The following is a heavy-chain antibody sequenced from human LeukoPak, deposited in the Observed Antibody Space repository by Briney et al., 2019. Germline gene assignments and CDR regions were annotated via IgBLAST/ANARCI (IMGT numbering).Heavy chain of an antibody. CDR3: AKDGALWFAEY. CDR2: ITGSGGST. D-gene: IGHD3-10*01. Sequence: PGGSLRLSCAASGFTSTSYAMSWVRQAPGKGLEWVSAITGSGGSTYYADSVKGRFTISRDNSKNTLYLQMNSLRAEDTAVYYCAKDGALWFAEYWGQGTLVTVSS. V-gene: IGHV3-23*01. J-gene: IGHJ4*02. CDR1: GFTSTSYA.